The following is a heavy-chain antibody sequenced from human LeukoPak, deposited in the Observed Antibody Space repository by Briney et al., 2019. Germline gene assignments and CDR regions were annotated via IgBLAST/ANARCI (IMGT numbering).Heavy chain of an antibody. V-gene: IGHV3-21*01. Sequence: PGGSLRLSCAASGFTFSSYSMNWVRQAPGKGLEWVSSISSSSSYTYYADSVKGRFTISRDNAKNSLYLQMNSLRAEDTAVYYCAREAYCGGDCYPYNWFDPWGQGTLVTVSS. CDR2: ISSSSSYT. J-gene: IGHJ5*02. D-gene: IGHD2-21*02. CDR3: AREAYCGGDCYPYNWFDP. CDR1: GFTFSSYS.